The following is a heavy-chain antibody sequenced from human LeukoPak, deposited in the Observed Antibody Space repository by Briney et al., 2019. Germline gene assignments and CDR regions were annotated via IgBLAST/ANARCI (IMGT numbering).Heavy chain of an antibody. CDR3: ARDGGLYSSSWFDY. CDR2: IWYDGSNK. J-gene: IGHJ4*02. V-gene: IGHV3-33*01. CDR1: GFAFSSYG. D-gene: IGHD6-13*01. Sequence: PGGSLRLSCAASGFAFSSYGMHWVRQAPGKGLEWMAVIWYDGSNKYYADSVKGRFTISRDNSKNTLYLQMNSLRAEDTAVYYCARDGGLYSSSWFDYWGQGTLVTVSS.